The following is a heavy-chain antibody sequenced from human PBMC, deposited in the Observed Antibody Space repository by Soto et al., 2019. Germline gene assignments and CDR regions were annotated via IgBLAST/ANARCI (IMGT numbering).Heavy chain of an antibody. D-gene: IGHD3-3*01. CDR2: IWYDGSNK. CDR1: GFTFSSYG. J-gene: IGHJ4*02. CDR3: AREIGVGTIFGVVQYYFDY. V-gene: IGHV3-33*01. Sequence: QVQLVESGGGVVQPGRSLRLSCAASGFTFSSYGMHWVRQAPGKGLEWVAVIWYDGSNKYYADSVKGRFTISRDNSKNTLYLQMNSLRAEDTAVYYCAREIGVGTIFGVVQYYFDYWGQGTLVTVSS.